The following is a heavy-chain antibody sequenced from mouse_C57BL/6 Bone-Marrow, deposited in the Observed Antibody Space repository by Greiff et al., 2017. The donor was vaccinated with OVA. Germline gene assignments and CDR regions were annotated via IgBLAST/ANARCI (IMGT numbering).Heavy chain of an antibody. D-gene: IGHD3-2*02. CDR1: GFTFSSYA. CDR2: ISDGGSYT. V-gene: IGHV5-4*01. CDR3: AREGTAQAYY. J-gene: IGHJ2*01. Sequence: EVMLVESGGGLVKPGGSLKLSCAASGFTFSSYAMSWVRQTPEKRLEWVATISDGGSYTYYPDNVKGRFTISRDNAKNNLYLQMSHLKSEDTAMYYCAREGTAQAYYWGQGTTLTVSS.